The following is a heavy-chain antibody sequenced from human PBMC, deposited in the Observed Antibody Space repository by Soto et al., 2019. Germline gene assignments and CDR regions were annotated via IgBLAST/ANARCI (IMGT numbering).Heavy chain of an antibody. CDR3: ARGGSSSGSYYYYGMDV. CDR2: IGTAGDT. V-gene: IGHV3-13*01. D-gene: IGHD6-6*01. CDR1: GFTFSSYD. J-gene: IGHJ6*02. Sequence: GGSLRLSCAASGFTFSSYDMHWVRQATGKGLEWVSAIGTAGDTYYPGSVKGRFTISRENAKNSLYLQMNSLRAEDTAVYYCARGGSSSGSYYYYGMDVWGQGTTVTVSS.